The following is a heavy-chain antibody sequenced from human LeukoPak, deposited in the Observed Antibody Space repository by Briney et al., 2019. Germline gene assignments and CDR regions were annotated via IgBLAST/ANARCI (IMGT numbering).Heavy chain of an antibody. CDR1: GFTFSRYW. V-gene: IGHV3-7*01. CDR3: ARAIRGSAVDTGDR. CDR2: IKNDGSEE. D-gene: IGHD3-10*01. Sequence: GGSLRLSCAASGFTFSRYWMRWVRQAPGKGLEGVANIKNDGSEEYYVDSVKGRFTISRDNARNSLILQINSLTVEDTAVYYWARAIRGSAVDTGDRWGQGTLVTVSS. J-gene: IGHJ4*02.